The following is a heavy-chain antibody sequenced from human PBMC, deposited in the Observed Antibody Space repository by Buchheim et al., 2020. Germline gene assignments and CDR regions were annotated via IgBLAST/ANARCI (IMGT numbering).Heavy chain of an antibody. CDR2: INSDGSST. V-gene: IGHV3-74*01. CDR3: ARGLMRAPRSTFDI. CDR1: GFTFSSYM. Sequence: EVQLVESGGGLVQPGGSLRLSCAASGFTFSSYMMHWVRQAPGKGLVWVSRINSDGSSTDYADSVKGRFTISRDNAKNALYLQMNSRRAEDATMYYCARGLMRAPRSTFDIWGQGT. J-gene: IGHJ3*02. D-gene: IGHD2-8*01.